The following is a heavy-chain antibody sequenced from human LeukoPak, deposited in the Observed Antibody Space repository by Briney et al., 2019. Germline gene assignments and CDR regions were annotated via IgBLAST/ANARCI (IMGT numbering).Heavy chain of an antibody. CDR2: IIPIFGTA. CDR1: GGTVISYA. V-gene: IGHV1-69*06. CDR3: ARGRLLFGELSPNWFDP. Sequence: ASVKVSCKASGGTVISYAISWVRQAPGQGLEWRGGIIPIFGTANYAQKFQGRVTITADKSTSTAYMELSSLRSEDTAVYYCARGRLLFGELSPNWFDPWGQGTLVTVPS. D-gene: IGHD3-10*01. J-gene: IGHJ5*02.